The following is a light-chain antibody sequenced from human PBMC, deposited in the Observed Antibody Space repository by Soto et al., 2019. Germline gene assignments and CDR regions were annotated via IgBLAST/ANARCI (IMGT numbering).Light chain of an antibody. CDR1: QSFSTTH. V-gene: IGKV3-20*01. J-gene: IGKJ5*01. CDR2: GAS. CDR3: QQYGSSHT. Sequence: EIVLTQSPGTLSLSPGERATLSCRASQSFSTTHLAWYQQKPGQAPRLLIFGASIRATGIPDRFSGSGSGTDFTLTIRRLEPEDCAVYYCQQYGSSHTFGQGTRLEIK.